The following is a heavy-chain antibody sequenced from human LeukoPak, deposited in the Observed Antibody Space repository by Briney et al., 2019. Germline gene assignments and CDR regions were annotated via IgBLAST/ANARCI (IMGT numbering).Heavy chain of an antibody. D-gene: IGHD2-2*01. CDR2: INPSGGST. CDR3: ARDGGVVGYCSSTSCYWGYFQH. CDR1: GYTFTSYY. J-gene: IGHJ1*01. Sequence: ASVKVSCKASGYTFTSYYMHWVRQAPGQGLEWMGIINPSGGSTSYAQKFQGRVTMTRDTSTSTVYMELSSLRSEDTAVYYRARDGGVVGYCSSTSCYWGYFQHWGQGTLVTVSS. V-gene: IGHV1-46*03.